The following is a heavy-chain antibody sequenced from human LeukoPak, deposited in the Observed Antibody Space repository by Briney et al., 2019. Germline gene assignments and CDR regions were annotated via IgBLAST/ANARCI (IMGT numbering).Heavy chain of an antibody. Sequence: GGSLRLSCAASGFTFSSYSMNWVRQAPGKGLEWVSSISSSSSYIYYADSVKGRFTISRDNAKNSLYLQMNSLRAEDTAVYYCAREHDYSNQCFDYWGQGTLVTVSS. D-gene: IGHD4-11*01. CDR3: AREHDYSNQCFDY. CDR2: ISSSSSYI. J-gene: IGHJ4*02. V-gene: IGHV3-21*01. CDR1: GFTFSSYS.